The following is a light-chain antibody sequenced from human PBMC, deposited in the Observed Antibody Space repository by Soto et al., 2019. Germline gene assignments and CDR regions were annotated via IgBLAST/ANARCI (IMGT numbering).Light chain of an antibody. J-gene: IGLJ3*02. CDR2: DVS. CDR1: SSDVGGYNY. V-gene: IGLV2-14*03. Sequence: QSVLTQPASVSGSPGQSITISCTGTSSDVGGYNYVSWYQQHPGKAPKLIIYDVSNRPSGVSSRFSGSKSVNTASLTISGLQAEDEADYYCNSYTSSTTWVFGGGTQLTVL. CDR3: NSYTSSTTWV.